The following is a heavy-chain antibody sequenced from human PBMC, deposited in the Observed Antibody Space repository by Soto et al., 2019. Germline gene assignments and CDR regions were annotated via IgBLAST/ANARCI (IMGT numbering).Heavy chain of an antibody. CDR2: IIPIFGTA. J-gene: IGHJ4*02. CDR3: AREGIAAHSFDY. V-gene: IGHV1-69*13. CDR1: VLSINNYH. Sequence: SVKVSCKASVLSINNYHIHLVRPAPGQGLEWMGGIIPIFGTANYAQKFQGRVTITADESTSTAYMEPSSLRSEDTAVYYCAREGIAAHSFDYWGQGTLVNVS. D-gene: IGHD6-6*01.